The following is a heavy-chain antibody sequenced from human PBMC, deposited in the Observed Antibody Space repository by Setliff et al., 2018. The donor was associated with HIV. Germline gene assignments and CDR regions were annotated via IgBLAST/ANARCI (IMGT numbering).Heavy chain of an antibody. D-gene: IGHD3-10*01. Sequence: GASVKVSCKASGYTFTNYYMHWVRQAPGRGLEWMGIINPSGGSTSYAQKFQGRVTMTRDTSTTTVYMELSSLTSEDTAIYYCARDFGGRWTFDYWGQGTLVTVSS. CDR1: GYTFTNYY. CDR3: ARDFGGRWTFDY. V-gene: IGHV1-46*01. J-gene: IGHJ4*02. CDR2: INPSGGST.